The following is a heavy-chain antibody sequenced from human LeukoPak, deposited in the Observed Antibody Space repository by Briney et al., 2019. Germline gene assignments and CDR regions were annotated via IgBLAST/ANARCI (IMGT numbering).Heavy chain of an antibody. CDR2: IKSDGSHT. CDR3: ARDVRGGYHDY. D-gene: IGHD5-18*01. CDR1: GFPFSGYW. Sequence: GGSLRLSCAASGFPFSGYWMHWVRQAQGKGLVWVSHIKSDGSHTAYADSVKGRFTISRDNARNTLYLQMNSLRAGDTAVYYCARDVRGGYHDYWGQGTLVTVSS. V-gene: IGHV3-74*01. J-gene: IGHJ4*02.